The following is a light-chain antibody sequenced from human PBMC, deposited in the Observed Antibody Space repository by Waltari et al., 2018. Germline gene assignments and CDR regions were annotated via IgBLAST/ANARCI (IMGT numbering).Light chain of an antibody. CDR3: MQASHWPYT. V-gene: IGKV2-30*01. CDR2: KVS. Sequence: DAVMTQSPLSLPVTLGQPASIPCRSSQSPVFTDGDTYLNWFQLRPGQSPRRLIYKVSDRDSGVPDRFSGSVSGTEFTLKISRVEAEDVGVYYCMQASHWPYTFGQGTKLEIK. CDR1: QSPVFTDGDTY. J-gene: IGKJ2*01.